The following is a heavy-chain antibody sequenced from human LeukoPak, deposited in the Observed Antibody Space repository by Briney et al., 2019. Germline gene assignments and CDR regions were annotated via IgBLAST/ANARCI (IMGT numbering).Heavy chain of an antibody. D-gene: IGHD1-26*01. J-gene: IGHJ4*02. Sequence: PGRSLRLSCAASGFTFSSYGMHWVRQAPGKGLEWVAVISYDGSNKYYADSVKGRFTISRDNSKNTLYLQMNSLRAEDTAVYYCAKCIVGATAPFDYWGQGTLVTVSS. CDR3: AKCIVGATAPFDY. V-gene: IGHV3-30*18. CDR2: ISYDGSNK. CDR1: GFTFSSYG.